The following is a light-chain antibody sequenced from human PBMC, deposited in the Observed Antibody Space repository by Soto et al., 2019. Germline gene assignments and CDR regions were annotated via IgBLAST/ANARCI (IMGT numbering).Light chain of an antibody. J-gene: IGKJ5*01. CDR2: AAS. V-gene: IGKV1-27*01. Sequence: DIQMTQSPSSLSASVGARVPITCRASQGISNYLAWYQQKPGKVPKLLIYAASTLQSGVPSRFTGSGSGTDFTFTITSLQSDDVATYYCQQYASLPITFGQGTRLEIK. CDR3: QQYASLPIT. CDR1: QGISNY.